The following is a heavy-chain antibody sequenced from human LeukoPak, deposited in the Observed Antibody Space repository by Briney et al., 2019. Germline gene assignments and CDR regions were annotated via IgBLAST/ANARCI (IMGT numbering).Heavy chain of an antibody. Sequence: SETLSLTCAVYGGSFSGYYWSWIRQPPGKGLEWIGEINHSGSTNYNPSLKSRVTISVDTSKNQFSLKLSSVTAADTAVYYCARRLRMIVVAGRAFDIWGQGTMVTVSS. D-gene: IGHD3-22*01. CDR1: GGSFSGYY. CDR2: INHSGST. J-gene: IGHJ3*02. V-gene: IGHV4-34*01. CDR3: ARRLRMIVVAGRAFDI.